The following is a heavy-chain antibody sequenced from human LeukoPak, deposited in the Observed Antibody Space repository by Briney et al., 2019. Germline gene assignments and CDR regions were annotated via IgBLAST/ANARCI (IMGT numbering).Heavy chain of an antibody. CDR2: IIPILGIA. V-gene: IGHV1-69*02. J-gene: IGHJ4*02. CDR3: ASSGVGGWYYFDY. CDR1: GGTFSSYT. Sequence: ASVKVSCKASGGTFSSYTISWVRQAPGQGLEWMGRIIPILGIANYAQKFQGRVTITADKSTSTAYMELSSLRSEDTAVYYCASSGVGGWYYFDYWGQGTLVTVSS. D-gene: IGHD6-19*01.